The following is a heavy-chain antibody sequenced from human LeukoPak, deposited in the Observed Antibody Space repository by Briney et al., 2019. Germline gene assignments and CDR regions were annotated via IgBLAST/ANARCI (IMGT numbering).Heavy chain of an antibody. V-gene: IGHV4-59*08. CDR3: ARHEKSSGWYYDY. CDR1: GGSIGFYY. J-gene: IGHJ4*02. Sequence: PSETLSLTCTVSGGSIGFYYWTWIRQPPGKGLEWIGYIYYTGSTNYNPSLKSRVTISVDTSKNQFSLKLSSVTAADTAVYYCARHEKSSGWYYDYWGQGTLVTVSS. D-gene: IGHD6-19*01. CDR2: IYYTGST.